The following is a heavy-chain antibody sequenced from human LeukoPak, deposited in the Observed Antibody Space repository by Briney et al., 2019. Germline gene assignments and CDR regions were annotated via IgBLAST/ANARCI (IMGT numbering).Heavy chain of an antibody. CDR3: ARGTTYCSSTSCYHLNWFDP. V-gene: IGHV4-59*01. D-gene: IGHD2-2*01. CDR2: IYYSGST. Sequence: SETLSLTCTVSGGSISSYYWSWIRQPPGKGLEWIGYIYYSGSTNYNPSLESRVTISVDTSRNQFSLKLTSVTAADTAVYYCARGTTYCSSTSCYHLNWFDPWGQGTLVTVSS. CDR1: GGSISSYY. J-gene: IGHJ5*02.